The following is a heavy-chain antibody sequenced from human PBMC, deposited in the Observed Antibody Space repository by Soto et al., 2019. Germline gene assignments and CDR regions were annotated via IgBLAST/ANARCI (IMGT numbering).Heavy chain of an antibody. CDR2: IYPGDSDT. D-gene: IGHD2-15*01. J-gene: IGHJ6*03. Sequence: GVTLKISCKRSGYSFTSYWICWVRQMPGKRLEWIGIIYPGDSDTRYSPSFQGKVTISADKSISTVYPQWSSLKASDTAMYYCARHFYCSGGSCYPNYYYYYMDVWGKGTTVTVSS. CDR3: ARHFYCSGGSCYPNYYYYYMDV. CDR1: GYSFTSYW. V-gene: IGHV5-51*01.